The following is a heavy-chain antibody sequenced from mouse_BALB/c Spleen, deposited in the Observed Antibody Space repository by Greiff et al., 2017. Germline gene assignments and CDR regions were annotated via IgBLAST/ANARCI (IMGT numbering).Heavy chain of an antibody. V-gene: IGHV3-2*02. CDR1: GYSITSDYA. J-gene: IGHJ4*01. CDR3: ARGGKTGAIDY. CDR2: ISYSGST. Sequence: EVMLVESGPGLVKPSQSLSLTCTVTGYSITSDYAWNWIRQFPGNKLEWMGYISYSGSTSYNPSLKSRISITRDTSKNQFFLQLNSVTTEDTATYYCARGGKTGAIDYWGQGTSVTVSS.